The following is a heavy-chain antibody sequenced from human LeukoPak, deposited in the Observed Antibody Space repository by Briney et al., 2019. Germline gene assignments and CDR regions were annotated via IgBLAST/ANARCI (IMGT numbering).Heavy chain of an antibody. J-gene: IGHJ4*02. CDR1: GFTFSDYS. D-gene: IGHD3-10*01. CDR3: AGVHYGRVENDY. Sequence: GGSLRLSCAASGFTFSDYSMSWIRQAPGKGLEWISDISGTAKTIHYADSVRGRFTISRDDAKNSLYLQMNSLRDEDTAVYYCAGVHYGRVENDYWGQGTLVTVSS. CDR2: ISGTAKTI. V-gene: IGHV3-11*04.